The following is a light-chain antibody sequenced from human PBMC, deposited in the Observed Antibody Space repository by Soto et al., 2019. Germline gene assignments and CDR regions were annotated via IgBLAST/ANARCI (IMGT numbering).Light chain of an antibody. Sequence: EIVLMPSPGPPFFSSREKETHPSRARQSVSSSYLAWYQQKPGQAPRLLIYGASSRATGIPDRFSGCGSGTDFTLTISRLEPEDFAVYYCQQYGSSLPITFGQGTRLEIK. CDR2: GAS. J-gene: IGKJ5*01. CDR1: QSVSSSY. V-gene: IGKV3-20*01. CDR3: QQYGSSLPIT.